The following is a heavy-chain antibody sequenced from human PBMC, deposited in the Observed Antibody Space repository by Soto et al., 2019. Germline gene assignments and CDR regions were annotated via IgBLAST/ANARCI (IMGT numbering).Heavy chain of an antibody. CDR2: ISGRDGTT. Sequence: GGSLRLHCQAPGLPLRSYGMNWVPQAPWKGLGWVSAISGRDGTTLHADSVRGRFTISRDNSNNTVFLQIYSLRVGDSGLFYCAKDVAFQSGYYSGCHYFAPWGQGAPVTVSS. CDR1: GLPLRSYG. D-gene: IGHD3-3*01. CDR3: AKDVAFQSGYYSGCHYFAP. J-gene: IGHJ5*02. V-gene: IGHV3-23*01.